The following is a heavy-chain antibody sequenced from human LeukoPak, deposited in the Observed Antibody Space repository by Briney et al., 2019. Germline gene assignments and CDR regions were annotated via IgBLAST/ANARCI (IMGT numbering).Heavy chain of an antibody. CDR3: AKDQVVRGVILYYFDY. CDR1: GFTFSSYW. D-gene: IGHD3-10*01. V-gene: IGHV3-74*01. CDR2: INSDGSST. Sequence: TGGSLRLSCAASGFTFSSYWMHWVRQAPGKGLMWVSRINSDGSSTSYADSVTGRFTISRDNSKNTLYLQMNSLRAEDTAVYYCAKDQVVRGVILYYFDYWGQGTLVTVSS. J-gene: IGHJ4*02.